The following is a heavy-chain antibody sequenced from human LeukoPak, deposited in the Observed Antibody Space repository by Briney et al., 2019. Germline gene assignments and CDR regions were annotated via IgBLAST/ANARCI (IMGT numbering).Heavy chain of an antibody. CDR3: ARDNGVTDSYYFDY. CDR2: IYYSGST. CDR1: GGSISSYY. D-gene: IGHD2-21*02. V-gene: IGHV4-59*12. Sequence: PSETLSLTCTVSGGSISSYYWSWIRQPPGKGLEWIGYIYYSGSTNYNPSLKSRVTISVDKSKNQFSLKMSSVTAADTAVYYCARDNGVTDSYYFDYWGQGALVTVSS. J-gene: IGHJ4*02.